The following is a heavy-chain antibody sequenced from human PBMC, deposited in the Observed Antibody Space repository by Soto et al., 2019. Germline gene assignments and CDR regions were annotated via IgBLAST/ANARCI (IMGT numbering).Heavy chain of an antibody. Sequence: QVQLQQWGAGLLKPSETLSLTCVVYGGSLSGYYWSWIRQPPGKGLEWIGEIKDGGLTNYTPSLKRRATISVDRPKNQFSLKLHSVTAADTAVYCCARDQEGVVATHWDQGALVTVSS. V-gene: IGHV4-34*01. CDR2: IKDGGLT. CDR1: GGSLSGYY. CDR3: ARDQEGVVATH. D-gene: IGHD5-12*01. J-gene: IGHJ4*02.